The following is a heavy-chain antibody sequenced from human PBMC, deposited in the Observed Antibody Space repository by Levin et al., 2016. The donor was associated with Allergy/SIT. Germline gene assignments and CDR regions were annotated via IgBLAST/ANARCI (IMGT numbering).Heavy chain of an antibody. D-gene: IGHD5-12*01. J-gene: IGHJ6*02. Sequence: SETLSLTCTVSGGSISSSSYYWGWIRQPPGKGLEWIGSIYYSGSTNYNPSLKSRVTISVDTSKNQFSLKLSSVTAADTAVYYCARHIVATSYYYYGMDVWGQGTTVTVSS. CDR1: GGSISSSSYY. CDR2: IYYSGST. V-gene: IGHV4-39*01. CDR3: ARHIVATSYYYYGMDV.